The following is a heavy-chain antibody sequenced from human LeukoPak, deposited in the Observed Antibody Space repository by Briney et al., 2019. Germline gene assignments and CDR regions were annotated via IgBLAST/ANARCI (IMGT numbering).Heavy chain of an antibody. Sequence: GGSLRLSCAASGFTFSSYGMHWVRQAPGKGLEWVAFIRYDGSNKYYADSVKGRFTISRDNSKNTLYLQMNSLRAEDTAVYYCAKDGQVFGIITSWFDPWGQRTLVTVSS. CDR1: GFTFSSYG. J-gene: IGHJ5*02. CDR2: IRYDGSNK. V-gene: IGHV3-30*02. CDR3: AKDGQVFGIITSWFDP. D-gene: IGHD3-10*01.